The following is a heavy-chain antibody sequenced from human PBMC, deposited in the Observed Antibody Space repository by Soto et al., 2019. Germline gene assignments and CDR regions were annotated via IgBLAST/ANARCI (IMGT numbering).Heavy chain of an antibody. CDR2: IWYDGSNK. CDR3: AREVGATGYFDY. J-gene: IGHJ4*02. V-gene: IGHV3-33*01. CDR1: GFTFSSYG. Sequence: QVQLVESGGGVVQPGRSLRLSCAASGFTFSSYGMHWVRQAPGKGLEWVAVIWYDGSNKYYADSVKGRFTISRDNSKNTLYLQMNSLRVEDTAVYYCAREVGATGYFDYWGQGTLVTVSS. D-gene: IGHD1-26*01.